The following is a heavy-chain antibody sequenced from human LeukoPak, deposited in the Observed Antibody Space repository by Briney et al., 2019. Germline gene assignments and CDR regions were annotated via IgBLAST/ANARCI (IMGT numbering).Heavy chain of an antibody. J-gene: IGHJ4*02. CDR3: ARVSWSTGWTAFDC. V-gene: IGHV1-18*01. Sequence: ASVKVSCKASGYTFTNYGFSWVRQAPGQGLEWMGWISAFTGNTNYAQKLQVRVTMTTDASTDTAYMELRSLRSDDTAVYYCARVSWSTGWTAFDCWGQGTLVTVSS. CDR2: ISAFTGNT. D-gene: IGHD6-19*01. CDR1: GYTFTNYG.